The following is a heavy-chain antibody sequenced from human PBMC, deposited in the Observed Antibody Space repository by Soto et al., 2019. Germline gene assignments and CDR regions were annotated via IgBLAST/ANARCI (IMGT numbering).Heavy chain of an antibody. CDR3: ARSGPFSSSWYRANWFDP. CDR1: GYTFTGYY. CDR2: INPNSGGT. J-gene: IGHJ5*02. D-gene: IGHD6-13*01. Sequence: ASVKVSCKASGYTFTGYYMHWVRQAPGQGLEWMGWINPNSGGTNYAQKFQGRATMTRDTSISTAYMELSRLRSDDTAVYYCARSGPFSSSWYRANWFDPWGQGTLVTV. V-gene: IGHV1-2*02.